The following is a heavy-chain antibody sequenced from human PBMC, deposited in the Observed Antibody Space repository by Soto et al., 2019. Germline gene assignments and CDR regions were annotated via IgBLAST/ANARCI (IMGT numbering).Heavy chain of an antibody. D-gene: IGHD1-26*01. J-gene: IGHJ2*01. Sequence: GGSLRLSCAASGFNVSDSYMSWVRQAPGKGLEWVSLIYADGNSYYADSVKGRFTLSRDNSKNTVYLQMNSLRAEDTAVYYCARDWGGNTISYYYFDHWGRGTLVTVSS. V-gene: IGHV3-53*01. CDR1: GFNVSDSY. CDR3: ARDWGGNTISYYYFDH. CDR2: IYADGNS.